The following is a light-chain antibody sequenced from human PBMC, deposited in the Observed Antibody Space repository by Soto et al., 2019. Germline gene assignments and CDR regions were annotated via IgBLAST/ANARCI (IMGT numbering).Light chain of an antibody. Sequence: DIVMTQSPDSLAVSLGERATINCKSSQNIFYSSNNKNYLAWYQQKPGQPPKLLIYWASTRESGVPDRFSGSGSGTDFTLTISSLQAEDVAIYYCQQYYSSPTWTCGQGTKVEIK. CDR3: QQYYSSPTWT. CDR1: QNIFYSSNNKNY. CDR2: WAS. V-gene: IGKV4-1*01. J-gene: IGKJ1*01.